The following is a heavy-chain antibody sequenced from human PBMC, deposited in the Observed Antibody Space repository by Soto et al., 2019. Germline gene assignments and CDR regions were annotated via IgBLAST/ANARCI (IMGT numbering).Heavy chain of an antibody. CDR1: GFAFSIYA. J-gene: IGHJ4*02. D-gene: IGHD2-15*01. CDR3: AKSNVGVGFFYFEK. Sequence: GGSLRLSCAASGFAFSIYAMNWVRQAPGKGLEWVSAISGSGGTTFYADSVKGRFSISRDNSKNMLHLQMNSLRAEDTAVYYCAKSNVGVGFFYFEKGGQGPLATVPS. V-gene: IGHV3-23*01. CDR2: ISGSGGTT.